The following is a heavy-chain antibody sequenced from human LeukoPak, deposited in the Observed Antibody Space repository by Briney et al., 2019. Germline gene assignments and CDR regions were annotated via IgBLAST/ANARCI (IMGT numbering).Heavy chain of an antibody. CDR1: GFTFSSYG. Sequence: GGSLRLSCAASGFTFSSYGMHWVRQAPGKGLEWVAFIRYDGSNIYYADSVKGRFTISRDNSKNTLYLQMNSLRAEDTAVYYCAKDAGYSYGTDYWGQGTLVTVSS. D-gene: IGHD5-18*01. J-gene: IGHJ4*02. V-gene: IGHV3-30*02. CDR2: IRYDGSNI. CDR3: AKDAGYSYGTDY.